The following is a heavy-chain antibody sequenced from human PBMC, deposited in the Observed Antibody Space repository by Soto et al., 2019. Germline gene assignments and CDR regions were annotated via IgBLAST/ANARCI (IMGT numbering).Heavy chain of an antibody. J-gene: IGHJ6*03. D-gene: IGHD3-3*01. Sequence: ASVKVSCKASGGTFSSYTISWVRQAPGQGLEWMGRIIPILGIANYAQKFQGRVTITADKSTSTAYMELSSLRSEDTAVYYCARGPLAYEDYMDVWGKGTTVTVSS. CDR2: IIPILGIA. CDR3: ARGPLAYEDYMDV. CDR1: GGTFSSYT. V-gene: IGHV1-69*02.